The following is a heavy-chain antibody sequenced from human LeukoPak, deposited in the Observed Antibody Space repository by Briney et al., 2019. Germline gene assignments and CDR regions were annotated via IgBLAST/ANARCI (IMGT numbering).Heavy chain of an antibody. V-gene: IGHV3-7*01. CDR3: ARDLNWETY. CDR1: GFTFSSYS. D-gene: IGHD7-27*01. J-gene: IGHJ4*02. CDR2: IKTDGSLT. Sequence: GGSLRLSCAASGFTFSSYSMNWVRQAPGKGLEWVANIKTDGSLTYYVDSVKGRFTISRDNAKNSLYLQMNSLRAEDTAVYYCARDLNWETYWGQGTLVSVSS.